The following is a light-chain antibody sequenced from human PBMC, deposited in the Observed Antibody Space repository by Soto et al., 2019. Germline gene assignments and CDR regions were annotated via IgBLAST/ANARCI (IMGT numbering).Light chain of an antibody. V-gene: IGLV1-44*01. CDR1: SSNIGSNT. Sequence: QSVLTQPPSASGTPGQKGTISCSGSSSNIGSNTVNWYQQLPGAAPKLLMYRNDQRPSGVPDRFSGSRSDTSVSLAISGLQSEDEADYYCVAWDDRLSAWVFGGGTKLTVL. CDR3: VAWDDRLSAWV. CDR2: RND. J-gene: IGLJ3*02.